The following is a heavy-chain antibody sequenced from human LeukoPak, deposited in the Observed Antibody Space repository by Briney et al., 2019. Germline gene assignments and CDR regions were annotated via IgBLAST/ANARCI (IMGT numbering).Heavy chain of an antibody. CDR2: IDPNSGGT. D-gene: IGHD3-3*01. CDR3: AREPPLDFWSGLYMDV. Sequence: ASMKVSCKASEYTFTAYYMHWVRQAPGQGLEWMGWIDPNSGGTNYAQKFQGRVTMTRDTSISTAYMVLNRLRSDDTAVYYCAREPPLDFWSGLYMDVWGKGTTVTVSS. V-gene: IGHV1-2*02. CDR1: EYTFTAYY. J-gene: IGHJ6*03.